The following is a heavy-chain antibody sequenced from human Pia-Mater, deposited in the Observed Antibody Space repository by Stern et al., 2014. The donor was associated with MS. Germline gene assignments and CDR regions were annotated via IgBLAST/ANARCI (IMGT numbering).Heavy chain of an antibody. D-gene: IGHD6-19*01. Sequence: EVQLVESGGGLVKPGGSLRLSCAASGFTFSSYNVNWVRQAPGKGLEWVSSISSSGNYVYYADSVKGRFTISRDNAKNSLYLQVNSLRAEDTAVYYCASGAVAGFDYWGQGTLVTVSS. CDR3: ASGAVAGFDY. V-gene: IGHV3-21*01. CDR1: GFTFSSYN. CDR2: ISSSGNYV. J-gene: IGHJ4*02.